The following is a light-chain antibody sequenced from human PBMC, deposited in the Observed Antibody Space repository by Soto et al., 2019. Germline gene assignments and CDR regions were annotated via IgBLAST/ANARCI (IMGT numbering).Light chain of an antibody. CDR1: QDISNY. CDR3: QQYDNLP. CDR2: DAS. V-gene: IGKV1-33*01. Sequence: DIQTTQSPSSLSASVGDRVTITCQASQDISNYLNWYQQKPGKAPKLLIYDASNLETGVPSRFSGSGSGTDFTFTISSLQPEDIATYYCQQYDNLPFGGGTKVEIK. J-gene: IGKJ4*01.